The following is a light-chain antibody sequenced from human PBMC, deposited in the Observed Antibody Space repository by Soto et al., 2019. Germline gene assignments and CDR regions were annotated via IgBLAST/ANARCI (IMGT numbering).Light chain of an antibody. J-gene: IGKJ1*01. CDR3: QQYSNSPPGT. CDR2: GAS. CDR1: QSVRSN. V-gene: IGKV3-15*01. Sequence: EIVMTQSPATLSVSPGERATLSCRASQSVRSNLAWYQQKPGQAPRLLIYGASTRATGIPARFSGSGSGTEFTLTLSSLQSEDFAVYYCQQYSNSPPGTFGHGTKVEIK.